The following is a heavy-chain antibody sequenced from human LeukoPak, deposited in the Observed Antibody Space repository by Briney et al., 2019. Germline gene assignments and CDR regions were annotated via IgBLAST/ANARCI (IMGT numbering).Heavy chain of an antibody. Sequence: GASVKVSCQASGGTFSNYSISWVRQAPGQGLEWMGGIIPIFGIANYAQKFQGRVTITADKSTSTAYMELSSLRSEDTAVYYCTRGFRDGYNLKGACYFDYWGQGTLVTVSS. CDR2: IIPIFGIA. CDR1: GGTFSNYS. J-gene: IGHJ4*02. CDR3: TRGFRDGYNLKGACYFDY. D-gene: IGHD5-24*01. V-gene: IGHV1-69*17.